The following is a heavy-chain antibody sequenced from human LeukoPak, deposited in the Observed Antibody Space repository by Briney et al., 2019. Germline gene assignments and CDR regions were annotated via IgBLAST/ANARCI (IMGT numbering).Heavy chain of an antibody. J-gene: IGHJ4*02. Sequence: GASVKVSCKASGYTFTSYAMHWVRQAPGQRLEWMGWINAGNGNTKYSQKFQGRVTITRDTSASTAYKELSSLRSEDTAVYYCARGSISGVATIELDFDYWGQGTLVTVSS. CDR3: ARGSISGVATIELDFDY. CDR1: GYTFTSYA. CDR2: INAGNGNT. D-gene: IGHD5-12*01. V-gene: IGHV1-3*01.